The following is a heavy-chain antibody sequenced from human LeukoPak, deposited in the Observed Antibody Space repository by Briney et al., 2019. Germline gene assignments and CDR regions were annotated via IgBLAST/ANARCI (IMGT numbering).Heavy chain of an antibody. Sequence: PGGSLRISCAVSGITLSNYGMSWVRKAPGKGLEWVAGMSGSGGGANYADSVKGRFTVSRDNSKNTLYLQMKSLRAEDTAVYFCAKRGVVIRVILVGFYKEAYYFDSWGQGALVTVSS. D-gene: IGHD3-22*01. CDR3: AKRGVVIRVILVGFYKEAYYFDS. V-gene: IGHV3-23*01. CDR2: MSGSGGGA. J-gene: IGHJ4*02. CDR1: GITLSNYG.